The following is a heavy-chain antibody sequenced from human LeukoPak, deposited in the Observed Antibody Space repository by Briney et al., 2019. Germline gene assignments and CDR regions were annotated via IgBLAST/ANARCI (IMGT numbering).Heavy chain of an antibody. J-gene: IGHJ4*02. D-gene: IGHD3-22*01. V-gene: IGHV3-23*01. CDR2: ISDDGYTT. Sequence: GGSLRLSCVASGFTFSRSPMTWVRQGPGKGLEGVSSISDDGYTTYYADSVKGRFTVSRDNSRDTLYLQVNSLRAEDTALYYCARNFGGGDSSGPYYWGQGTLVTVSS. CDR3: ARNFGGGDSSGPYY. CDR1: GFTFSRSP.